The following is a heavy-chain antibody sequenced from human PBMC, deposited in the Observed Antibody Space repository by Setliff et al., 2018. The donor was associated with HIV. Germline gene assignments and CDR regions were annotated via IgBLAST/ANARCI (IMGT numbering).Heavy chain of an antibody. CDR2: IIPFTGTT. J-gene: IGHJ4*02. V-gene: IGHV1-69*05. CDR3: ARAPRLTMIRGVFDY. D-gene: IGHD3-10*01. CDR1: GYTFNNYA. Sequence: SVKVSCKASGYTFNNYALYWVRQAPGQGFEWMGWIIPFTGTTNYAQKFQGRVTITTDESRSIVYMEVSSLRSEDTAVYYCARAPRLTMIRGVFDYWGQGTLGTVSS.